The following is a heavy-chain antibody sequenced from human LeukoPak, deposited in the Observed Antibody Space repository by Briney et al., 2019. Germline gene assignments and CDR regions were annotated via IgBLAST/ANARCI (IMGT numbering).Heavy chain of an antibody. CDR3: VRAMTKDHDY. CDR1: GYTFTGYY. J-gene: IGHJ4*02. Sequence: ASVKVSCKASGYTFTGYYLHWVRQAPGQGLEWMGWISPGSGGTTYAQKFQGRFTMTRDTSISTAYMELSRLRSDDTAVYLCVRAMTKDHDYWGQGTLVTVSS. D-gene: IGHD4-11*01. CDR2: ISPGSGGT. V-gene: IGHV1-2*02.